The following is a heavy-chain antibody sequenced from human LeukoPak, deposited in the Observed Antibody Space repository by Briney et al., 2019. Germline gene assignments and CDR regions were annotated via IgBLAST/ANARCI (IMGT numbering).Heavy chain of an antibody. V-gene: IGHV1-2*02. D-gene: IGHD3-3*01. CDR2: INPNSGGT. Sequence: ASVKVSCKASGYTFTGYYMHWVRQAPGQGLEWMGWINPNSGGTNYAQKFQGRVTMTRDTSISTAYMELSKLRSDDTAVYYCAREIIHYYYYMDVWGKGTTVTVSS. J-gene: IGHJ6*03. CDR1: GYTFTGYY. CDR3: AREIIHYYYYMDV.